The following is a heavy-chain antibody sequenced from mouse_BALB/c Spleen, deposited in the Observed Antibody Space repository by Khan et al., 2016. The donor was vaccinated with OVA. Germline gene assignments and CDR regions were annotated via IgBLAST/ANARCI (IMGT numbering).Heavy chain of an antibody. J-gene: IGHJ1*01. V-gene: IGHV14-3*02. D-gene: IGHD2-10*01. CDR3: AHPYYGPRYFEV. CDR1: GFNIKDTY. Sequence: VRLQQSGAELVKPGASVRLSCTASGFNIKDTYIHWVKQRPEQGLEWIGRIAPANGNTQYDPKFQDKATITSDTSSNTSYLQLSSLTSEDTAVYDCAHPYYGPRYFEVWGAGTTVTVSS. CDR2: IAPANGNT.